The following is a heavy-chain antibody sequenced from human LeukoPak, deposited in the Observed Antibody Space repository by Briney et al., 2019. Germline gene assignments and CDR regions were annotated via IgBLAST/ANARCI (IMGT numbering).Heavy chain of an antibody. CDR3: ARAKLSRHYDSSTYYSTFHYYYPMDV. J-gene: IGHJ6*02. CDR2: IIPIFGAA. V-gene: IGHV1-69*13. Sequence: SVNVSCKASGNTFSNYAISWVRQATGQGLEWMGGIIPIFGAANYAQKFQGRVTITADESTNTAYMDLSSLRSEDTAVYYCARAKLSRHYDSSTYYSTFHYYYPMDVWGQGTTVTVSS. CDR1: GNTFSNYA. D-gene: IGHD3-22*01.